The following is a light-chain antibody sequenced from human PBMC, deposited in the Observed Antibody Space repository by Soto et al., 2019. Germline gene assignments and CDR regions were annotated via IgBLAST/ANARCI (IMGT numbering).Light chain of an antibody. Sequence: QSVLTQPPSASGSPGQSVTISCTGTSSDVGGYNSVSWYQQHPGKDPKLMIFEVNKRPSGVPDRFSGSKSGKTASLTVSGLQAEDESTYYCSSYAGSSTVVFGGRTKLTVL. CDR2: EVN. V-gene: IGLV2-8*01. CDR1: SSDVGGYNS. CDR3: SSYAGSSTVV. J-gene: IGLJ2*01.